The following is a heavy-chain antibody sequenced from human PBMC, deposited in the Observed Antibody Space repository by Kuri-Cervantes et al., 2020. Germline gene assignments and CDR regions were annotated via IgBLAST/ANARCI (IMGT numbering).Heavy chain of an antibody. V-gene: IGHV1-2*02. D-gene: IGHD5-18*01. CDR3: ARGTVRYGYRGFDY. Sequence: ASVKVSCKASGYTFTGYYMHWVRQAPGQGLEWMGWINPNSGGTNYAQKFQGRVTMTRNTSISTAYMELSSLRSEDTAVYYCARGTVRYGYRGFDYWGQGTLVTVSS. CDR1: GYTFTGYY. J-gene: IGHJ4*02. CDR2: INPNSGGT.